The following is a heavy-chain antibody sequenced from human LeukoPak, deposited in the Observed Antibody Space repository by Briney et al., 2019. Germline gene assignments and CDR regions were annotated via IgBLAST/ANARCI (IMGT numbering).Heavy chain of an antibody. Sequence: SQTLSLTCAISGDSVSSNSAAWNWIRQSPSRGLEWLGRTYYRSKWYNDYAVSVKSRITINPDTSKNQFSLQLNSVTPEDTAVYYCASGVAAAGTGAFDIWGQGTMVTVSS. J-gene: IGHJ3*02. V-gene: IGHV6-1*01. CDR2: TYYRSKWYN. CDR1: GDSVSSNSAA. D-gene: IGHD6-13*01. CDR3: ASGVAAAGTGAFDI.